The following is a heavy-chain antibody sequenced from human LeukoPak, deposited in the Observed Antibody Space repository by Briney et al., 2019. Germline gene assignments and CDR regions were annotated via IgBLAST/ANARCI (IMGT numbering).Heavy chain of an antibody. J-gene: IGHJ3*02. CDR1: GYTFTGYY. V-gene: IGHV1-2*02. CDR3: ARGGCSSTSCYTGPDAFDI. Sequence: ASVKVSCKASGYTFTGYYMHWVRQAPGQGLEWMGWINPNSGGTNYAQKFQGRVTMTRDTSISTAYMELSRLRSDDTAVYYCARGGCSSTSCYTGPDAFDIWGQGTMVTVSS. CDR2: INPNSGGT. D-gene: IGHD2-2*02.